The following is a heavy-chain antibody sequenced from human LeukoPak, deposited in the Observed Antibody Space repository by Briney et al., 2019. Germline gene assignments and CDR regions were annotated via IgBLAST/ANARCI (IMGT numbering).Heavy chain of an antibody. CDR3: ATAHLTGGATVPDY. CDR2: FDPEDGET. Sequence: ASVKVSCKVSGYTLTELSMHWVRQAPGKGLEGMGGFDPEDGETIYAQKFQGRVTMTEDTSTDTAYMELSSLRSEDTAVYYCATAHLTGGATVPDYWGQGTLVTVSS. V-gene: IGHV1-24*01. D-gene: IGHD1-26*01. J-gene: IGHJ4*02. CDR1: GYTLTELS.